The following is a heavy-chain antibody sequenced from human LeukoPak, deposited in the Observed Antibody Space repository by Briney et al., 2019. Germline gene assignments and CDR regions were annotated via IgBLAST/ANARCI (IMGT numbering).Heavy chain of an antibody. CDR1: AASIGIYY. D-gene: IGHD3-10*01. Sequence: AESLSPTRTVAAASIGIYYCSWIRHPPGKGLGCNGFIYYIGTTNSNPPLKSRVTTSVDTSKNQFSLELSSLTAAETAMYYCARYGSGSARGYFPYWGQGTLLTVSS. CDR3: ARYGSGSARGYFPY. CDR2: IYYIGTT. J-gene: IGHJ4*02. V-gene: IGHV4-59*01.